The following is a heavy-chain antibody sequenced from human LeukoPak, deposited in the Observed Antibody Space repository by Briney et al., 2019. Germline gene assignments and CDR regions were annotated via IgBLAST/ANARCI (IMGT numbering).Heavy chain of an antibody. CDR3: ARVYYYASGRLDS. V-gene: IGHV1-2*02. D-gene: IGHD3-10*01. J-gene: IGHJ4*02. CDR1: GYTFTGYY. CDR2: INPNSGGT. Sequence: GASVKVSCKASGYTFTGYYIHWVRQAPGQGLEWMGWINPNSGGTNYAQKFQGRVTMTRDTSISTAYMELSRLRSDDTAVFYCARVYYYASGRLDSWGQETLITVSS.